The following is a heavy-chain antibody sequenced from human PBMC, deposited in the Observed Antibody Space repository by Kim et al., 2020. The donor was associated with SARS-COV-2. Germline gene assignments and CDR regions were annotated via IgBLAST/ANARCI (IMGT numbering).Heavy chain of an antibody. Sequence: GGSLRLSCAASGFTFSSYDMHWVRQATGKGLEWVSAIGTAGDTYYPGSVKGRFTISRENAKNSLYLQMNSLRAGDTAVYYCARAPNAWDSSGQYYYYGMDVWGQGTTVTVSS. CDR1: GFTFSSYD. V-gene: IGHV3-13*04. CDR3: ARAPNAWDSSGQYYYYGMDV. D-gene: IGHD3-22*01. CDR2: IGTAGDT. J-gene: IGHJ6*02.